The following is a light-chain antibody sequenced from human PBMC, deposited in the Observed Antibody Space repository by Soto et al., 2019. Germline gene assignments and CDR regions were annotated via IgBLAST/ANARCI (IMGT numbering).Light chain of an antibody. Sequence: QSVLTQPPSVSEAPRQRVTISCSGSSSNIGNNAVNWYQQVPGKAPKIVIYYDDLLTSGVSDRFSGSKSGTSASLAISALQSDDEADYYCAAWDDSLNADVFGPGTKLTVL. J-gene: IGLJ1*01. V-gene: IGLV1-36*01. CDR3: AAWDDSLNADV. CDR1: SSNIGNNA. CDR2: YDD.